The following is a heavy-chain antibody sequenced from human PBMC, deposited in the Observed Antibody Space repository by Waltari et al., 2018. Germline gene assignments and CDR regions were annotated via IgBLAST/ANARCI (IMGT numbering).Heavy chain of an antibody. CDR3: ASVVEDYYDSSGYLYDY. CDR2: IYYSGST. V-gene: IGHV4-39*01. J-gene: IGHJ4*02. D-gene: IGHD3-22*01. CDR1: GGSISSSSYY. Sequence: QLQLQESGPGLVKPSETLSLPCTVSGGSISSSSYYWGWIRPPPGKGLEWIGSIYYSGSTYYNPSLKSRVTISVDTSKNQFSLKLSSVTAADTAVYYCASVVEDYYDSSGYLYDYWGQGTLVTVSS.